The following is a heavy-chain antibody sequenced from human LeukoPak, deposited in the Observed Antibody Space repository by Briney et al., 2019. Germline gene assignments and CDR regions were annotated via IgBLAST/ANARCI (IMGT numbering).Heavy chain of an antibody. J-gene: IGHJ4*02. V-gene: IGHV3-15*01. Sequence: GGSLRLSCAASGFTFSNAWMSWVRQAPGKGLEWVSRIKSKTDGGTTDYAAPVKGRFTISRDDSKNTLYLQMNSLKTEDTAVYYCTTDKFEEPTYYYDSSGYPTPSRFDYWGQGTLVTVSS. D-gene: IGHD3-22*01. CDR2: IKSKTDGGTT. CDR3: TTDKFEEPTYYYDSSGYPTPSRFDY. CDR1: GFTFSNAW.